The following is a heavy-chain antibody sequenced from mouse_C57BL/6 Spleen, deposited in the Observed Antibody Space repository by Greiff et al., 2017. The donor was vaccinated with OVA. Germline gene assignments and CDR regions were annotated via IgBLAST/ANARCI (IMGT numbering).Heavy chain of an antibody. CDR1: GFTFSSYA. D-gene: IGHD4-1*01. CDR3: ARDQLTGMDY. CDR2: ISDGGSYT. V-gene: IGHV5-4*01. J-gene: IGHJ4*01. Sequence: DVHLVESGGGLVKPGGSLKLSCAASGFTFSSYAMSWVRQTPEKRLEWVATISDGGSYTYYPDNVKGRFTISRDNAKNNLYLQMSHLKSEDTAMYYCARDQLTGMDYWGQGTSVTVSS.